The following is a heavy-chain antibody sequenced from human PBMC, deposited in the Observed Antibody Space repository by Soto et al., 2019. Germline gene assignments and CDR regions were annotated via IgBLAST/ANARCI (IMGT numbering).Heavy chain of an antibody. D-gene: IGHD5-18*01. CDR3: ARDRQSDTAMVDY. V-gene: IGHV3-33*01. CDR1: GFTFSSYG. J-gene: IGHJ4*02. Sequence: QVQLVESGGGVVQPGRSLRLSCAASGFTFSSYGMHWVRQAPGKGLEWVAVIWYDGSNKYYADSVKGRFTISRDNSKNTLYLQMNSLRAEDTAVYYCARDRQSDTAMVDYGGQGTLVTVSS. CDR2: IWYDGSNK.